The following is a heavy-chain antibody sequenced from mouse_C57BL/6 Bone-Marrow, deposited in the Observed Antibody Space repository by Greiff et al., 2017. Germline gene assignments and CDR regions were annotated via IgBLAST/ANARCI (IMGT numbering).Heavy chain of an antibody. CDR3: AREKSSPREGYFDV. CDR1: GYTFTSYW. V-gene: IGHV1-69*01. D-gene: IGHD1-3*01. J-gene: IGHJ1*03. CDR2: IDPSDSYT. Sequence: QVQLQQPGAELVMPGASVKLSCKASGYTFTSYWMHWVKQRPGQGLEWIGEIDPSDSYTNYNQKFKGKSTLTVDKSSSTAYMQLSSLTSEDSAVYYCAREKSSPREGYFDVWGTGTTVTVSS.